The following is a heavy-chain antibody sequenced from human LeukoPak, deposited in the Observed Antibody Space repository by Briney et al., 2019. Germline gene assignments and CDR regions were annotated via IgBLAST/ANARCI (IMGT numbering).Heavy chain of an antibody. V-gene: IGHV4-38-2*01. Sequence: PSETLSLTRAVSGYSISSDYYWSWIRQPPGKGLEWIGSISHSGSTYYNPSLRSRVTISLDTSKNQFSLKLNSVTAADTALYYCAKSTWYNYYFDYWGQGTQVIVSS. CDR1: GYSISSDYY. J-gene: IGHJ4*02. CDR2: ISHSGST. CDR3: AKSTWYNYYFDY. D-gene: IGHD1-1*01.